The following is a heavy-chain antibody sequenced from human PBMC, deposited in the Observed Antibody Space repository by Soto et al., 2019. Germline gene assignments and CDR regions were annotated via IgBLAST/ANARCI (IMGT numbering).Heavy chain of an antibody. CDR2: IHYSGNT. J-gene: IGHJ4*02. CDR3: AKSLGISADFDC. Sequence: QVQLQESGPGLVKPSATLSLTCTVSGGSISSSGYSWSWIRQNPGKGLAWFGYIHYSGNTYYTPSLKSRFTISVDTYKNRFSMGLRSVTAADTAVDYCAKSLGISADFDCWGQGTLVTVSP. V-gene: IGHV4-31*03. D-gene: IGHD2-15*01. CDR1: GGSISSSGYS.